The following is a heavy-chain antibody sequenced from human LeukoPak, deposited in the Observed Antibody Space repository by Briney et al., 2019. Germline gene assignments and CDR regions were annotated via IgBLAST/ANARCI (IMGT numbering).Heavy chain of an antibody. V-gene: IGHV3-30*18. J-gene: IGHJ6*02. CDR2: ISYDGSNK. Sequence: PGGSLRLSCAASGFTFSSYGMHWVPQAPGKGLEWVAVISYDGSNKYYADSVKGRFTISRDNSKNTLYLQMNSLRAEDTAVYYCAKGPDSGSYWGWYYYGMDVWGQGTTVTVSS. D-gene: IGHD1-26*01. CDR1: GFTFSSYG. CDR3: AKGPDSGSYWGWYYYGMDV.